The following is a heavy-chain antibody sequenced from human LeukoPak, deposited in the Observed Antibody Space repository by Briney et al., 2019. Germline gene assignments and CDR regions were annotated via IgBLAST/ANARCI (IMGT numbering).Heavy chain of an antibody. CDR1: GFTFSSYS. Sequence: GGSLRLSCAASGFTFSSYSMNGVRQAPGKGLEWVLSISSSSSYIYYADSVKGRFTISRDNAKNSLYLQMNSLRAEDTAVYYCARGRYSGSYQFDYWGQGTLVAVSS. J-gene: IGHJ4*02. V-gene: IGHV3-21*01. CDR2: ISSSSSYI. D-gene: IGHD1-26*01. CDR3: ARGRYSGSYQFDY.